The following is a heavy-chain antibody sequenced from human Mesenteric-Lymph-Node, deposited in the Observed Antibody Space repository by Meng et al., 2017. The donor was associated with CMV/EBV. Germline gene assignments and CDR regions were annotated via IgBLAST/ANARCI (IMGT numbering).Heavy chain of an antibody. J-gene: IGHJ2*01. Sequence: FTYYGINWVRQAPGLGLEWMGWISAYNSDTKYAPNLQGRVTMTTDTSTDTAYLDLMSLRSDDTAVYYCARDPRPIRFLGSPPNWHFDVWGRGTLVTVSS. D-gene: IGHD3-3*01. V-gene: IGHV1-18*01. CDR1: FTYYG. CDR2: ISAYNSDT. CDR3: ARDPRPIRFLGSPPNWHFDV.